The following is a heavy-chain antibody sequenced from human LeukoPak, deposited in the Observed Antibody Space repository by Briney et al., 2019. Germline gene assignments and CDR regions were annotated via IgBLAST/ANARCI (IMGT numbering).Heavy chain of an antibody. D-gene: IGHD2-15*01. CDR2: INHSGST. Sequence: PSETLSLTCAVYGGSLSGYYWSWIRQPPGKGLEWIGEINHSGSTNYNPSLKSRVTISVDTSKNQFSLKLSSVTAADTAVYYCARVLIHCSGGSCYEIFDYWGQGTLVTVSS. V-gene: IGHV4-34*01. CDR3: ARVLIHCSGGSCYEIFDY. CDR1: GGSLSGYY. J-gene: IGHJ4*02.